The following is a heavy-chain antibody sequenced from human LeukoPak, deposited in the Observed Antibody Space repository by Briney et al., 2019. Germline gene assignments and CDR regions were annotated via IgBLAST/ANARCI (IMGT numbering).Heavy chain of an antibody. D-gene: IGHD3-3*01. CDR3: ARRWSNRRPFDY. CDR2: IYHCGST. V-gene: IGHV4-30-2*01. Sequence: SETLSLTCTVSVGSISSGGYYWSWIRQPPGKGLEWIGYIYHCGSTYYNPSLKSRVTISVDRSKNQFSLKLSSVTAADTAVYYCARRWSNRRPFDYWGQGTLVTVSS. J-gene: IGHJ4*02. CDR1: VGSISSGGYY.